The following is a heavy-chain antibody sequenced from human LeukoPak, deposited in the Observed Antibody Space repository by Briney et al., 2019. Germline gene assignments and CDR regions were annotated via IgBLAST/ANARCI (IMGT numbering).Heavy chain of an antibody. CDR3: ATRSGDFWSGYVN. D-gene: IGHD3-3*01. J-gene: IGHJ4*02. CDR2: FDPEQNTM. CDR1: GDILTELS. Sequence: GASVKVSCKVSGDILTELSIQWVRQAPGKGLEWMGGFDPEQNTMIYAQRLQGRVTMTEDTSTDTAYMELSSLTSEDTGIYYCATRSGDFWSGYVNWGQGTLVTVSS. V-gene: IGHV1-24*01.